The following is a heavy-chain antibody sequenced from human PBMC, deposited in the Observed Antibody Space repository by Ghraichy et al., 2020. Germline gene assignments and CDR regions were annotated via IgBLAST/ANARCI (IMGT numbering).Heavy chain of an antibody. CDR2: TYHDGTT. J-gene: IGHJ4*02. D-gene: IGHD4-17*01. Sequence: SETLSLTCAVSGDVIGAGGYSWSWIRQSPGKGLEWVGYTYHDGTTHLNPSLKNRVTILVDKSKNQFSLNLSSLTAADTAVYYCARGGHDYAFDFWGQGAPVTVTS. CDR3: ARGGHDYAFDF. V-gene: IGHV4-30-2*06. CDR1: GDVIGAGGYS.